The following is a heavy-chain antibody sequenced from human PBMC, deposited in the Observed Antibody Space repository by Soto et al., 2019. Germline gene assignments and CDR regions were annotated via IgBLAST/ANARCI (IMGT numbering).Heavy chain of an antibody. CDR1: GFTFSSYG. J-gene: IGHJ6*02. CDR2: ISYDGSNK. Sequence: GGSLRLSCAASGFTFSSYGMHWVRQAPGKGLEWVAVISYDGSNKYYADSVKGRFTISRDNSKNTLYLQMNSLRAEDTAVYYCAKDRPYYYYYGMDVWGQGTTVTVSS. CDR3: AKDRPYYYYYGMDV. V-gene: IGHV3-30*18.